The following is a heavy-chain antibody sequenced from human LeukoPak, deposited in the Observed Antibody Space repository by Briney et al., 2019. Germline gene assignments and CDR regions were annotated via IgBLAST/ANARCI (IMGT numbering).Heavy chain of an antibody. CDR2: INHSGST. CDR3: AGHTMIVVVPPEQ. J-gene: IGHJ4*02. D-gene: IGHD3-22*01. V-gene: IGHV4-34*01. Sequence: SETLSLTCAVYGGSFSGYYWSWIRQPPGKGLEWIGEINHSGSTNYNPSLKSRVTISVDTSKNQFSLKLSSVTAADTAVYYCAGHTMIVVVPPEQWGQGTLVTVSS. CDR1: GGSFSGYY.